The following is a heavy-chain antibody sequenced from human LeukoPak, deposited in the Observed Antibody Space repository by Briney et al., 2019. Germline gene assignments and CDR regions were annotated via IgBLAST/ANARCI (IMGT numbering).Heavy chain of an antibody. Sequence: SETLSLTCTVSGGSISSYYWSWIRQPPGKGLEWIGYIYYSGSTNYNPSLKSRVTISVDTSKNQFSLKLSSVTAADTAVYYCARVFDGDTAIVYYFDYWGQGTLVTVSS. J-gene: IGHJ4*02. CDR1: GGSISSYY. V-gene: IGHV4-59*01. CDR2: IYYSGST. CDR3: ARVFDGDTAIVYYFDY. D-gene: IGHD5-18*01.